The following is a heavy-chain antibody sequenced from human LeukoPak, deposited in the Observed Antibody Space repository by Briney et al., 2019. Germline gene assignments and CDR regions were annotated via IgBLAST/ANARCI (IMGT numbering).Heavy chain of an antibody. Sequence: PSETLSLTCTVSGYSISSGYYWGWIRQPPGKGLEWIGSIYHSGSTNYNPSLKSRVTISVDTSKNQFSLKLSSVTAADTAVYYCAAYGSGVAGDYWGQGTLVTVSS. CDR1: GYSISSGYY. V-gene: IGHV4-38-2*02. CDR2: IYHSGST. CDR3: AAYGSGVAGDY. J-gene: IGHJ4*02. D-gene: IGHD3-10*01.